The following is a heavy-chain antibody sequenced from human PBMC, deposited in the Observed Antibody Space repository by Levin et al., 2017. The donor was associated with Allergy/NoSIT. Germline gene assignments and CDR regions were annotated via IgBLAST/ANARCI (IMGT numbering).Heavy chain of an antibody. Sequence: SGPTLVKPTQTLTLTCTFSGFSLSHTGMCVGWIRQTPGKALEWLALIDWDDDKYYNTSLKTRLSISRVTSKNQVVLTMTNMDPVDTATYYCARMTAAGAYYFYGFDVWGQGTSVTVSS. CDR1: GFSLSHTGMC. CDR2: IDWDDDK. J-gene: IGHJ6*02. CDR3: ARMTAAGAYYFYGFDV. D-gene: IGHD6-13*01. V-gene: IGHV2-70*01.